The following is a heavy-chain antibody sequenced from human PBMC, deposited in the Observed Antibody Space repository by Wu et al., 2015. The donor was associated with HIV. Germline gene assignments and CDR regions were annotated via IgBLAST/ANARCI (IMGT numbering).Heavy chain of an antibody. CDR3: ARVGCSGGSCSYFDY. CDR2: INPSGGST. CDR1: GYTFTSYY. D-gene: IGHD2-15*01. V-gene: IGHV1-46*01. Sequence: QVQLVQSGAEVKKPGASVKVSCKASGYTFTSYYMHWVRQAPGQGLEWMGIINPSGGSTSYAQKFQGRVTMTRDTSTSTVYMELSSLRSEDTAVYYCARVGCSGGSCSYFDYVGQGTLVTVSS. J-gene: IGHJ4*02.